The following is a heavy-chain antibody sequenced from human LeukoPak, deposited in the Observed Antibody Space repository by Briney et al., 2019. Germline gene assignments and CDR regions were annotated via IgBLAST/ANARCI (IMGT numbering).Heavy chain of an antibody. J-gene: IGHJ6*02. CDR1: GFTFSSYW. Sequence: GGSLRLSCAASGFTFSSYWMNWARQAPGKGLEWVVSINHNGNVNYYVDSVKGRFTISRDNAKNSLYLLMSNLRAEDTAVYFCVRGGGLDVWGQGATVTVSS. CDR3: VRGGGLDV. V-gene: IGHV3-7*03. CDR2: INHNGNVN. D-gene: IGHD3-16*01.